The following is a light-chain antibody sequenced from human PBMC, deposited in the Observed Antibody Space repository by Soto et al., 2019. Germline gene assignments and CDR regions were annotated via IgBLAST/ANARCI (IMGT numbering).Light chain of an antibody. Sequence: SYELTQPPSVSVAPGKTARITCGGNNIGSKSVHWYQQKPGQAPVLVIYYDSDRPSGIPERFSGSNSGNTATLTISRVEAGDEADYYCQVWDRFGGGTKLNVL. J-gene: IGLJ2*01. CDR3: QVWDR. CDR1: NIGSKS. CDR2: YDS. V-gene: IGLV3-21*04.